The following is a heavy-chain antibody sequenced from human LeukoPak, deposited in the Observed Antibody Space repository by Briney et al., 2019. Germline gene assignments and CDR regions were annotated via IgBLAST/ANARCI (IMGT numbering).Heavy chain of an antibody. CDR2: IWYDASSK. CDR1: GFSFRSYG. Sequence: GRSLRLSCAVSGFSFRSYGMHWVRQAPGKGLEWVAVIWYDASSKSYADSVKGRFTISRDNSKNTLNLEMNSLRAEDTAVYYCARDRRYLDYWGQGTLVTVSS. J-gene: IGHJ4*02. V-gene: IGHV3-33*01. CDR3: ARDRRYLDY.